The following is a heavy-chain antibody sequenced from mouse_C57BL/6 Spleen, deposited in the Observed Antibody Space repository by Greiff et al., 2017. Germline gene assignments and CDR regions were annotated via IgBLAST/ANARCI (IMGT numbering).Heavy chain of an antibody. J-gene: IGHJ4*01. CDR3: ARCIYYGYDDGDYAMCY. V-gene: IGHV1-39*01. CDR2: INPNYGTT. CDR1: GYSFTDYN. D-gene: IGHD2-2*01. Sequence: EVQLQQSGPELVKPGASVKISCKASGYSFTDYNMNWVKQSNGKSLEWIGVINPNYGTTSYNPKFKGKATFTVDQSSSAAYMQLNSLTSEDSAVYYCARCIYYGYDDGDYAMCYWGQGTSVTVSS.